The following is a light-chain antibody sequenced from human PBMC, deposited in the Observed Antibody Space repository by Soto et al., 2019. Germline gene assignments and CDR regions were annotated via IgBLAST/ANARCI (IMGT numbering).Light chain of an antibody. CDR2: DAS. Sequence: IQMTQSPSTLSASVGDRVTITFRASQSISSWLAWYQQKPGKAPKLLIYDASSLESGVPSRFSATVSGTEFSLTITSLQPEDFATYYCQQLFDSPITFAQGTRLAIK. CDR3: QQLFDSPIT. V-gene: IGKV1-5*01. J-gene: IGKJ5*01. CDR1: QSISSW.